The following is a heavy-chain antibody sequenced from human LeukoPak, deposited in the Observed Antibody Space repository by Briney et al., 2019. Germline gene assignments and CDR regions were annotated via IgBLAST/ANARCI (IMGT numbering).Heavy chain of an antibody. Sequence: GGSLRLSCAASGFTFSSYGMHWVRKAPGKGLEWMAVISYGGGNKYYADSVKGRFTISRDNSKNSLYLQMNSLRAEDTAVYYCAKSVAGNLNWFDPWGQGTLVTVSS. CDR3: AKSVAGNLNWFDP. CDR2: ISYGGGNK. CDR1: GFTFSSYG. D-gene: IGHD6-19*01. V-gene: IGHV3-30*18. J-gene: IGHJ5*02.